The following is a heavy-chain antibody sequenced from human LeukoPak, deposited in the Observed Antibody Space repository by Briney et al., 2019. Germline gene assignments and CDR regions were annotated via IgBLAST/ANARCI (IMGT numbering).Heavy chain of an antibody. J-gene: IGHJ4*02. Sequence: GALRLSCAASGFTFSSYAMNWVRQAPGKGLEWVSGINNMGSSTYYADSVKGRFTISRDDSKNTLNLQMNSLRAEDTAVYCARWDIRGTAHQLDYWGQRTLVTVSS. CDR2: INNMGSST. D-gene: IGHD1-7*01. CDR1: GFTFSSYA. CDR3: ARWDIRGTAHQLDY. V-gene: IGHV3-23*01.